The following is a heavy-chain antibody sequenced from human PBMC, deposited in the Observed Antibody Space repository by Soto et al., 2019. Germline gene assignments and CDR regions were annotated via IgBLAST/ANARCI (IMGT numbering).Heavy chain of an antibody. Sequence: QVQLVQSGAEVKKPGASVKVSCKASGYTFTGYYMHWVRKAPGQGLEWMGCINPNSGGTNYAQTFQGRVTMTRDTSISTAYMELSRLRSDDTAVYYCVRDMAYGDYLPGLYWGQGTLVTVSS. CDR3: VRDMAYGDYLPGLY. CDR2: INPNSGGT. CDR1: GYTFTGYY. J-gene: IGHJ4*02. D-gene: IGHD4-17*01. V-gene: IGHV1-2*02.